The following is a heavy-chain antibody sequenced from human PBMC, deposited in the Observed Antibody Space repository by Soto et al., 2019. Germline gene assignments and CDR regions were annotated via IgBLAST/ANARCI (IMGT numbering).Heavy chain of an antibody. CDR3: ARALYYYDNSGLAY. V-gene: IGHV1-18*01. CDR2: INIYSGDA. D-gene: IGHD3-22*01. J-gene: IGHJ4*02. Sequence: QVRLEQSGPEVKKTGASVKVSCKASGYTFTSYGISWVRQAPGQGLEWMGWINIYSGDANYAQRFQDRVTMPRDTSTNTIYMERMSLRSDDTAVYYCARALYYYDNSGLAYWGQGTLVTVSS. CDR1: GYTFTSYG.